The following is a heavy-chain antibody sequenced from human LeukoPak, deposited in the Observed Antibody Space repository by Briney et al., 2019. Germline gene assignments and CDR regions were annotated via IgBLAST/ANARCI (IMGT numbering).Heavy chain of an antibody. Sequence: GGSLRLSCAASGFTFSNYGMHWVRQAPGRGLEWVAVIWYDGSNKYYADSVKGRFTISRDNSKNMLYLQMNSLRAEDTAVYYCANNFDYWGQGTLVTVSS. J-gene: IGHJ4*02. CDR2: IWYDGSNK. V-gene: IGHV3-33*06. CDR1: GFTFSNYG. CDR3: ANNFDY.